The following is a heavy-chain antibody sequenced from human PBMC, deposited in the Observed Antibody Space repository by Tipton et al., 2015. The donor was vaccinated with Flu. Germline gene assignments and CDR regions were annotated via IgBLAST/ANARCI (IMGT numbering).Heavy chain of an antibody. Sequence: TLSLTCTVSGGSISTYYWSWIRQPAGEGLEWVGRIYSSGNTNYNPSLKSRVTMAVDTSKNQFSLKLSSVTAGDTAVYFCARATRYGSGGYYPFDYWGQGTVVTVSS. CDR2: IYSSGNT. J-gene: IGHJ4*02. D-gene: IGHD3-10*01. V-gene: IGHV4-4*07. CDR1: GGSISTYY. CDR3: ARATRYGSGGYYPFDY.